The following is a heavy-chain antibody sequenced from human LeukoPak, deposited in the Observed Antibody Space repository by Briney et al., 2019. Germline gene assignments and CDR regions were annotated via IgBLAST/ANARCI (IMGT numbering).Heavy chain of an antibody. CDR2: INGDGRNI. CDR1: GFTFSSYW. J-gene: IGHJ4*02. CDR3: AREYCSSTSCYDYYFDY. D-gene: IGHD2-2*01. V-gene: IGHV3-74*01. Sequence: GGSLRLSCVASGFTFSSYWMHWVRQDPRKGLVWVSRINGDGRNINYADSVRGRFTISRDNAKNTLYLQMNSLRAEDTAVYYCAREYCSSTSCYDYYFDYWGQGTLVTVSS.